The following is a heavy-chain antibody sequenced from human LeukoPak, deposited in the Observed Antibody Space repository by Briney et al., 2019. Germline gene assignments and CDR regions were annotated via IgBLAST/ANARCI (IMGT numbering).Heavy chain of an antibody. D-gene: IGHD2-15*01. Sequence: GGSLRLSCAASGFTFSSYEMNWVRQAPGKGLEWVSYISSSGSTIYYADSVKGRFTISRDNAKNSLYLQMNSLRAEDTAIYYCARDQGGGTSYWGQGTLVTVSS. CDR3: ARDQGGGTSY. CDR1: GFTFSSYE. CDR2: ISSSGSTI. V-gene: IGHV3-48*03. J-gene: IGHJ4*02.